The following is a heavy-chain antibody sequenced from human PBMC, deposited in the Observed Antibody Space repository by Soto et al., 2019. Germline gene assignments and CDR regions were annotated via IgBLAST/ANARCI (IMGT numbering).Heavy chain of an antibody. J-gene: IGHJ6*03. Sequence: QDQLVQSGAEVKKPGASVTVSCKASGYSFTNYGVTWVRQAPGQGLEWMGWISAFNGNTHYAQNLQGRVTMTKDASTSTAYMERRSLRSDDTAVYYCARDRGVAPPVAGNTHYYYYMDVWGKGTTVTVSS. V-gene: IGHV1-18*01. CDR2: ISAFNGNT. CDR3: ARDRGVAPPVAGNTHYYYYMDV. D-gene: IGHD6-19*01. CDR1: GYSFTNYG.